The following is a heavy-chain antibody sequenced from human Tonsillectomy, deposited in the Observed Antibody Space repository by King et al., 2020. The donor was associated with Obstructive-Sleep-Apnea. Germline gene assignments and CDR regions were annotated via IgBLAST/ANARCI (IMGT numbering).Heavy chain of an antibody. Sequence: QLQESGPGLVKPSQTLSLTCTVSSGSISSVVHYWSWIRQHPGKGLEWIGYIHNRGGTFCNPSLKSRLSMSVDTFNNQFSLRLSSVTAADTAVYYCAGVYENYGDSGGYYCDYWGRGMLVTVSS. V-gene: IGHV4-31*03. J-gene: IGHJ4*02. CDR2: IHNRGGT. D-gene: IGHD4-17*01. CDR3: AGVYENYGDSGGYYCDY. CDR1: SGSISSVVHY.